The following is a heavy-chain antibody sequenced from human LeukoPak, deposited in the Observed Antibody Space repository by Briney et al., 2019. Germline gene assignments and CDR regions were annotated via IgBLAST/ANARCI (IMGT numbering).Heavy chain of an antibody. CDR3: ARGAGIAGGSYFGY. Sequence: GGSLRLSCAASGFTFSSYSMNWVRQAPGKGLEWVSSISSSSNYIYYADSLKGRFTISRDNAKNSMYLQMNSLRAEDTAVYFCARGAGIAGGSYFGYWGQGTLVTVSS. CDR2: ISSSSNYI. J-gene: IGHJ4*02. D-gene: IGHD6-13*01. CDR1: GFTFSSYS. V-gene: IGHV3-21*01.